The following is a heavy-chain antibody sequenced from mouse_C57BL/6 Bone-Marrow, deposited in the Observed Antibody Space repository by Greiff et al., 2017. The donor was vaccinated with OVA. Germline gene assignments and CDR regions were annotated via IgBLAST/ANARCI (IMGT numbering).Heavy chain of an antibody. V-gene: IGHV5-17*01. CDR1: GFTFSDYG. CDR2: ISSGSSTI. J-gene: IGHJ4*01. Sequence: EVHLVESGGGLVKPGGSLKLSCAASGFTFSDYGMHWVRQAPEKGLEWVAYISSGSSTIYYADTVKGRFTISRDNAKNTLFLQMTSLRSEDTAMYYCARQAAQSTRYYYAMDYWGQGTSVTVSS. CDR3: ARQAAQSTRYYYAMDY. D-gene: IGHD3-2*02.